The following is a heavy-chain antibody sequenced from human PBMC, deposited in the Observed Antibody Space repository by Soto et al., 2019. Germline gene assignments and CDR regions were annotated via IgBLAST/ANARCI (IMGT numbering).Heavy chain of an antibody. CDR2: IIPIFGTA. J-gene: IGHJ6*02. CDR1: GGTFSSYA. CDR3: ARGSGRDGYNRGVGYGMDV. D-gene: IGHD5-12*01. Sequence: ASVKVSCKASGGTFSSYAISWVRQAPGQGLEWMGGIIPIFGTANYAQKFQGRVTITADESTSTAYMELSSLRSEDTAVYYCARGSGRDGYNRGVGYGMDVWGQGTTVTVSS. V-gene: IGHV1-69*13.